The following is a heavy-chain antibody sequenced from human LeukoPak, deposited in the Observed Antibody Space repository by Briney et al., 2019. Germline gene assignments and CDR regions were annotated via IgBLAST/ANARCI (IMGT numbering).Heavy chain of an antibody. CDR1: GYTFTSYG. CDR2: ISAYNGNT. Sequence: ASVKVSCKASGYTFTSYGISWVRQAPGQGLEWMGWISAYNGNTNYAQKLQGRVTMATDTSTSTAYMELRSLRSDDTAVYYCARDSSQQLVGYYYYYGMDVRGQGTTVTVSS. D-gene: IGHD6-13*01. CDR3: ARDSSQQLVGYYYYYGMDV. V-gene: IGHV1-18*01. J-gene: IGHJ6*02.